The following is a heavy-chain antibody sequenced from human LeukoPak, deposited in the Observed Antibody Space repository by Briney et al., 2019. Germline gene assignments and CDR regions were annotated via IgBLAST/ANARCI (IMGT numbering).Heavy chain of an antibody. J-gene: IGHJ2*01. CDR3: TRTYSSPDWYFDL. Sequence: GGSLRLSCATSGFRFSNSAFNWVRQAPGKGLEWVSSIDDINSSKYYADSVRGRFTVSRDNAKNLVFLQMNSLRADDTAVYYCTRTYSSPDWYFDLWGRGTLVTVSS. CDR2: IDDINSSK. CDR1: GFRFSNSA. D-gene: IGHD6-13*01. V-gene: IGHV3-21*01.